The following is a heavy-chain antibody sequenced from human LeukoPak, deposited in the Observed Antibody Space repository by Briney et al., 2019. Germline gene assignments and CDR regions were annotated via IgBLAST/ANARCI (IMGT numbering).Heavy chain of an antibody. CDR2: ISGSGGST. Sequence: GGSLRLSCAASGFTFSSYAMSWVRRAPGKGLEWVSAISGSGGSTYYADSVKGRFTISRDNSKNTLYLQMNSLRAEDTAVYYCAKIRGPLWFGESSDYWGQGTLVTVSS. CDR1: GFTFSSYA. V-gene: IGHV3-23*01. D-gene: IGHD3-10*01. CDR3: AKIRGPLWFGESSDY. J-gene: IGHJ4*02.